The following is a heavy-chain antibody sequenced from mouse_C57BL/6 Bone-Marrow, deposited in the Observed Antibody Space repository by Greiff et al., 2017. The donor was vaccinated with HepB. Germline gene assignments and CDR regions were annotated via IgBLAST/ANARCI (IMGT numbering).Heavy chain of an antibody. Sequence: EVKLQQPGAELVKPGASVKMSCKASGYTFTDYNMHWVKQSHGKSLEWIGYINPNNGGTSYNQKFKGKATLTVNKSSSTAYMELRSLTSEDSAVYYCARDDYDRAWFAYWGQGTLVTVSA. CDR1: GYTFTDYN. CDR3: ARDDYDRAWFAY. D-gene: IGHD2-4*01. V-gene: IGHV1-22*01. CDR2: INPNNGGT. J-gene: IGHJ3*01.